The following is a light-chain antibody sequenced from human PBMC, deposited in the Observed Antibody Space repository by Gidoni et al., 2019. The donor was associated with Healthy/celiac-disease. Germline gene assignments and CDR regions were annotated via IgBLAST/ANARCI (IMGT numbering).Light chain of an antibody. CDR1: QDNSNY. Sequence: DIQMTQSPSSLSASVGDRVTITCQASQDNSNYLNWYQQKPGKAPKLLSYDASNLETGVPSRVSGSGSGTDFTFTISSLQPEDIATYFCQQYDNLPRVTFXXXTRLEI. V-gene: IGKV1-33*01. CDR2: DAS. CDR3: QQYDNLPRVT. J-gene: IGKJ5*01.